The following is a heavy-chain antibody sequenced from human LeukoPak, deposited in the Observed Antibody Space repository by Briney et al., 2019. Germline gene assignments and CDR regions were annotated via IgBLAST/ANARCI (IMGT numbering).Heavy chain of an antibody. CDR2: TVSRGTT. CDR1: GFTFTSDA. D-gene: IGHD6-19*01. V-gene: IGHV3-23*01. Sequence: GGSLRLSCVASGFTFTSDAMNWVRQAPGKGLEWVSSTVSRGTTQYADSVKGRFTVSRGTSKNTLYLQMNSLRADDTAVYYCAKCSTSAYTTGWCNWIDPWGQGTLVTVSS. CDR3: AKCSTSAYTTGWCNWIDP. J-gene: IGHJ5*02.